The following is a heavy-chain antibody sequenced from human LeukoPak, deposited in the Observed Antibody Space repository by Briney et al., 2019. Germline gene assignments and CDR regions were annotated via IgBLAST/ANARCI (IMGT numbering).Heavy chain of an antibody. CDR1: GGSISSYY. CDR3: ARAGPQDSYCSSTSCCLGSFGYYYYYMDV. D-gene: IGHD2-2*01. V-gene: IGHV4-59*01. Sequence: SETLSLTCTVSGGSISSYYWSWIRQPPGKGLEWIGYIYYSGSTNYNPSLKSRVTISVDTSNNQFSLKLSSVTAADTAVYYCARAGPQDSYCSSTSCCLGSFGYYYYYMDVWGKGTTVTVSS. CDR2: IYYSGST. J-gene: IGHJ6*03.